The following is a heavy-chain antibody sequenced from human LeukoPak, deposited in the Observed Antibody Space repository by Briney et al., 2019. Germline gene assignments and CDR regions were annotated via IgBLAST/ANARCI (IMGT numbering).Heavy chain of an antibody. D-gene: IGHD4-11*01. CDR3: ARGLYSNYGLWDY. V-gene: IGHV3-7*01. CDR1: GFTFSSYW. Sequence: PGGSLRLSCAASGFTFSSYWMSWVRQAPGKGLEWVANIKQDGSEKYYVDSVKGRFTISRDNAKNSLYLQMNSLRAEDTAVYYCARGLYSNYGLWDYWGQGTLVTVSS. CDR2: IKQDGSEK. J-gene: IGHJ4*02.